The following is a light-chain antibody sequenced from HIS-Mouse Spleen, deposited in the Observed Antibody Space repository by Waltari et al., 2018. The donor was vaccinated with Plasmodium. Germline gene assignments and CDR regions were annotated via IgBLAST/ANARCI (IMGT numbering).Light chain of an antibody. CDR3: QTWGTGMGV. CDR2: LNSDGSH. J-gene: IGLJ2*01. V-gene: IGLV4-69*01. CDR1: SGHSSYA. Sequence: QLVLTQSPSASASLGASVKLTCTLSSGHSSYAITWHQQQPEKGPWYLMKLNSDGSHSKGDGIPDRFSGSSSGAERYLTISSLQSEDEAYYYCQTWGTGMGVFGGGTKLTVL.